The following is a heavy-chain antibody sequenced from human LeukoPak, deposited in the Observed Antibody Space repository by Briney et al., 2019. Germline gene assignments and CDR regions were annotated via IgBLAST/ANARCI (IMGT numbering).Heavy chain of an antibody. CDR3: ARFGYVAAVDL. J-gene: IGHJ4*02. V-gene: IGHV3-7*01. Sequence: GGSLRLSCAASGFTFSAYWMTWVRQAPGTGLEWVANINPAGTETYYVDPVKGRFTISRDNAKNLLYLQMNSLRAEDTAVYYCARFGYVAAVDLWGQGTLVTVSS. CDR2: INPAGTET. CDR1: GFTFSAYW. D-gene: IGHD2-15*01.